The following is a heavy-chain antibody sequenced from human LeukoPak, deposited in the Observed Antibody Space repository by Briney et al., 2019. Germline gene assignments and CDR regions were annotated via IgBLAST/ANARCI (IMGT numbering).Heavy chain of an antibody. D-gene: IGHD3-10*01. CDR1: GFIFASHA. V-gene: IGHV3-23*01. J-gene: IGHJ4*02. Sequence: GGSLRLSCALSGFIFASHAMTWVRQAPGKGPEWVAGISGSGGNTYHADSVKGRFTTSRDNSKNTLYLQMDSLRAGHTAGYYCARVPGSYYVAFDYWGQGTLVTVSS. CDR3: ARVPGSYYVAFDY. CDR2: ISGSGGNT.